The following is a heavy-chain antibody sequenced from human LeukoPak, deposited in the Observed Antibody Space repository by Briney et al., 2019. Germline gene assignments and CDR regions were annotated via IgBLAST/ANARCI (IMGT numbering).Heavy chain of an antibody. J-gene: IGHJ6*02. CDR1: GFTFSSYS. D-gene: IGHD5-12*01. V-gene: IGHV3-48*01. Sequence: SGGSLRLSCAASGFTFSSYSMNWVRQAPGKGLECVSYISSSSSTIYYADSVKGRFTISRDNAKNSLYLQMNSLRAEDTAVYYCARVGTTYYYGMDVWGQGTTVTVSS. CDR3: ARVGTTYYYGMDV. CDR2: ISSSSSTI.